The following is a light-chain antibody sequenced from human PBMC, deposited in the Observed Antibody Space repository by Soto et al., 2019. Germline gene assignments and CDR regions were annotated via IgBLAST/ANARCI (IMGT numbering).Light chain of an antibody. CDR3: GSYGGSNNLL. CDR2: EVS. J-gene: IGLJ2*01. Sequence: QSALTQPPSASGSPGQSVTISCTGTSSDVGYYTYVSWYQQHPNKAPKLMIYEVSERPSGVPDRFSGSKSGNTASLTVSGLQAEDEADYYCGSYGGSNNLLFGGGTQLTVL. CDR1: SSDVGYYTY. V-gene: IGLV2-8*01.